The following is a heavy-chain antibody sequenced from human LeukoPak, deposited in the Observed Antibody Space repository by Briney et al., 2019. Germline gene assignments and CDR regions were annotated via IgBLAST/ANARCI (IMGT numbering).Heavy chain of an antibody. D-gene: IGHD3-22*01. J-gene: IGHJ4*02. CDR2: IYYSGST. CDR1: GGSISSGGYY. V-gene: IGHV4-31*03. Sequence: SETLSLTCTVSGGSISSGGYYWSWIRQHPGKGLEWIGYIYYSGSTYYNPSLKSRVTISVDTSRNQFSLKLTSVTAADTAVYFCARRSSGIFDYWGQGTLVTVSS. CDR3: ARRSSGIFDY.